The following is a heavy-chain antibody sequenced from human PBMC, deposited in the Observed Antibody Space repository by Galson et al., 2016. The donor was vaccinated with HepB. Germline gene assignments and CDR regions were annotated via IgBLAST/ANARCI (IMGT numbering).Heavy chain of an antibody. J-gene: IGHJ5*01. CDR3: ARDSHYFDSGSGWEDWFDS. CDR1: GGSISSYY. D-gene: IGHD3-9*01. Sequence: QVQLQESGPGLVKPSETLSLTCTVSGGSISSYYWSWIRQPPGKGLEWIGHSHPTRDTNYNSSLRSRVTILVDTSKKQISLKLSSVNAADTAIYYCARDSHYFDSGSGWEDWFDSWGQGTRVIVSS. V-gene: IGHV4-59*01. CDR2: SHPTRDT.